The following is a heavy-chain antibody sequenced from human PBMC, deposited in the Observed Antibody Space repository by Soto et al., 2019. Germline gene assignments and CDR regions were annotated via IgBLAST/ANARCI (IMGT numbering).Heavy chain of an antibody. CDR3: TRLPGGEGAPYSSSSSYYYYYMDV. CDR1: GFTFSGSA. V-gene: IGHV3-73*01. CDR2: IRSKANSYAT. Sequence: EVQLVESGGGLVQPGGSLKLSCAASGFTFSGSAMHWVRQASGKGLEWVGRIRSKANSYATAYAASVKGRFTISRDDSKNTAYLQMNSLKTEDTAVYYCTRLPGGEGAPYSSSSSYYYYYMDVWGKGTTVTVSS. J-gene: IGHJ6*03. D-gene: IGHD6-6*01.